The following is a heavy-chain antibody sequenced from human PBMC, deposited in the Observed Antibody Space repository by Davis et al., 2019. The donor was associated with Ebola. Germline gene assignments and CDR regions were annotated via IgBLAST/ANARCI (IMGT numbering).Heavy chain of an antibody. CDR2: INPNSGGT. J-gene: IGHJ5*02. V-gene: IGHV1-2*02. CDR3: ARDPHRTYYYDSSGYYYWFDP. Sequence: ASVKVSCKASGYTFTSYGISWVRQAPGQGLEWMGWINPNSGGTNYAQKFQGRVTMTRDTSISTAYMELSRLRSDDTAVYYCARDPHRTYYYDSSGYYYWFDPWGQGTLVTVSS. D-gene: IGHD3-22*01. CDR1: GYTFTSYG.